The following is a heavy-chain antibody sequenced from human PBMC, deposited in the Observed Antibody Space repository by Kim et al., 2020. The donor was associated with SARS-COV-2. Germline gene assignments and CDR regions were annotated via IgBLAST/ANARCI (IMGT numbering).Heavy chain of an antibody. Sequence: GGSLRLSCSASGFTFSSYAMHWVRQAPGKGLEYVSAISSNGGSTYYADSVKGRFTISRDNSKNTLYLQMSSLRAEDTAVYYCVKDGSGVRYFDWLSRAHNWFDPWGQGTLVTVSS. CDR3: VKDGSGVRYFDWLSRAHNWFDP. CDR2: ISSNGGST. V-gene: IGHV3-64D*06. J-gene: IGHJ5*02. D-gene: IGHD3-9*01. CDR1: GFTFSSYA.